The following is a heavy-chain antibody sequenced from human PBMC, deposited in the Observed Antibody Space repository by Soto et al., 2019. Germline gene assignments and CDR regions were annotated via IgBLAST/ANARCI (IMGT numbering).Heavy chain of an antibody. Sequence: EVQLVESGGGLVQPGGSLRLSCAASGFTFSSYWMSWVRQAPGKGLEWVANIKHDGSEKYYVDSVKGRFTISRDNAKNSLYLQMNSLRAEDTAVYYCARDAVWWRGTANWFDPWGQGTLVTVSS. J-gene: IGHJ5*02. CDR1: GFTFSSYW. CDR2: IKHDGSEK. CDR3: ARDAVWWRGTANWFDP. V-gene: IGHV3-7*01. D-gene: IGHD2-21*01.